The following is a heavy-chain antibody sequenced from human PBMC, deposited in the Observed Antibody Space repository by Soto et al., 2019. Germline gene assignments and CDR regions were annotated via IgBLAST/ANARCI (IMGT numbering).Heavy chain of an antibody. Sequence: VASVKVSCKASGYTFTSYAMHWVRQAPGQRLEWMGWINAGNGNTKYSQKFQGRVTITRDTSASTAYMELSSLRSEDTAVYYCARNLDIAAAAYSFNYGGQGPLVTVP. CDR1: GYTFTSYA. CDR3: ARNLDIAAAAYSFNY. J-gene: IGHJ4*02. V-gene: IGHV1-3*01. D-gene: IGHD6-13*01. CDR2: INAGNGNT.